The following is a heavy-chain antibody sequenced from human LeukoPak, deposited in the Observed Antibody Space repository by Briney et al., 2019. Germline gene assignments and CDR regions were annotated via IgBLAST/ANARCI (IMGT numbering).Heavy chain of an antibody. V-gene: IGHV4-4*09. CDR2: IYTSGST. D-gene: IGHD6-6*01. CDR1: GGSISNYY. CDR3: AIESSSWSSFDP. J-gene: IGHJ5*02. Sequence: SETLSLTSAVSGGSISNYYWSWIRQPPGNGLEWIGYIYTSGSTNYNPSLKSRVTISVDTSKNQFSLKLTSVTAADTAVYYCAIESSSWSSFDPWGQGTLVTVSS.